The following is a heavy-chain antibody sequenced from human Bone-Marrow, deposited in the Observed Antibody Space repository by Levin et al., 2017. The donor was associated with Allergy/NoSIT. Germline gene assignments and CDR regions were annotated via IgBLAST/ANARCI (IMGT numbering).Heavy chain of an antibody. V-gene: IGHV3-9*01. J-gene: IGHJ6*02. Sequence: SLKISCAASGFTFDDYAMHWVRQAPGKGLEWVSGISWNSGSIGYADSVKGRFTISRDNAKNSLYLQMNSLRAEDTALYYCAKDMSRKAARQSYSYYYCCGVDVWGQGTTVTVSS. D-gene: IGHD6-6*01. CDR1: GFTFDDYA. CDR2: ISWNSGSI. CDR3: AKDMSRKAARQSYSYYYCCGVDV.